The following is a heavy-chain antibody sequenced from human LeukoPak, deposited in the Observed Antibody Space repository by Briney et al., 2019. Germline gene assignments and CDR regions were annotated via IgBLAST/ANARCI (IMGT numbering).Heavy chain of an antibody. V-gene: IGHV3-21*01. CDR3: AIGIAVAGSTLDGFDY. CDR2: ITDSSSSK. J-gene: IGHJ4*02. D-gene: IGHD6-19*01. CDR1: GFTFSSYT. Sequence: GGSLRLSCAASGFTFSSYTMNWVRQAPGTGLEWVSSITDSSSSKWYADSVKGRFTISRDNAKNSLYLQMNSLRAEDTAVYYCAIGIAVAGSTLDGFDYWGQGTLVTVSS.